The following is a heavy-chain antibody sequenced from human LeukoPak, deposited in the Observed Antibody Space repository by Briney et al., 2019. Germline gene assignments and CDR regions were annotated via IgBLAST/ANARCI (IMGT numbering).Heavy chain of an antibody. J-gene: IGHJ6*03. CDR1: GFTFDDYG. Sequence: GGSLRLSCAASGFTFDDYGMSWVRQAPGKGLEWVSGINWNGGNTGYADSVKGRFTISRDNVKNSLYLQMNSLRAEDTAVYYCAREGSDNSGYRPHYYMDVWGKGTTVTVSS. CDR2: INWNGGNT. CDR3: AREGSDNSGYRPHYYMDV. D-gene: IGHD3-22*01. V-gene: IGHV3-20*04.